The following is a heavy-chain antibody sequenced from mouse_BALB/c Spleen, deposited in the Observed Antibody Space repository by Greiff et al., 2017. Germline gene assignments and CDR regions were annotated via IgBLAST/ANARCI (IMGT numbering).Heavy chain of an antibody. CDR1: GFTFSSYA. CDR3: ARYGNGFDY. Sequence: EVMLVESGGGLVKPGGSLKLSCAASGFTFSSYAMSWVRQTPEKRLEWVASISSGGSTYYPDSVKGRFTISRDNARNILYLQMSSLRSEDTAMYYCARYGNGFDYWGQGTTLTVSS. CDR2: ISSGGST. D-gene: IGHD2-1*01. J-gene: IGHJ2*01. V-gene: IGHV5-6-5*01.